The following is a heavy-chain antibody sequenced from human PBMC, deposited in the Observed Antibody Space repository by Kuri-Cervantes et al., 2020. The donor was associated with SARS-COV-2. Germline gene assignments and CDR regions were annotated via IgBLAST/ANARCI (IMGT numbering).Heavy chain of an antibody. D-gene: IGHD3-3*01. Sequence: ESLKISCTVSGGSISSYYWSWIRQPPGKELEWIGYIYYSGSTNYNPSLKSRVTISVDTSKNQFSLKLSSVTAADTAVYYCARMYYDFWSGYYKYYFDYWGQGTLVTVSS. CDR2: IYYSGST. V-gene: IGHV4-59*01. CDR3: ARMYYDFWSGYYKYYFDY. J-gene: IGHJ4*02. CDR1: GGSISSYY.